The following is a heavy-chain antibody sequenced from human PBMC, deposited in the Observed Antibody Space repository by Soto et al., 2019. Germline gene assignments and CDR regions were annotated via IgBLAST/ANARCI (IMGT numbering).Heavy chain of an antibody. CDR2: IYPGDSDT. CDR1: GYSFNSYW. Sequence: VESLKISCKCSGYSFNSYWIGWVLHMPGKGLEWMGIIYPGDSDTRYSPSFQGQVTISADKSISTAYLQWSSLKASDTAIYYCARRSVTSAFDIWGQGTMVTVSS. CDR3: ARRSVTSAFDI. D-gene: IGHD4-4*01. V-gene: IGHV5-51*01. J-gene: IGHJ3*02.